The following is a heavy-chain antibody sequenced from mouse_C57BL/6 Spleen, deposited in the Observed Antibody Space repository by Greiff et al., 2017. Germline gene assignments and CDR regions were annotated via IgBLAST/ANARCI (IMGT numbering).Heavy chain of an antibody. CDR2: IGSGGST. D-gene: IGHD2-1*01. V-gene: IGHV2-2*01. J-gene: IGHJ1*03. CDR1: GFSLTSYG. Sequence: QVQLQQSGPGLVQPSQSLSITCKVSGFSLTSYGVHWVRQSPGKGLEWLGVIGSGGSTDSNAAFISRLSISKGNYKSQVFFKMNSLQADDTAIYYCARKGVNYVYFYVWGTVTTVTVSS. CDR3: ARKGVNYVYFYV.